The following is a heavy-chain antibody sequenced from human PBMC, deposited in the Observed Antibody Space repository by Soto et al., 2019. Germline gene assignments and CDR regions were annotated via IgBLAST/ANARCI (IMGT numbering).Heavy chain of an antibody. Sequence: QLQLQESGPGLVKPSETLSLTCTVSGGSISSSSYYWGWIRQPPGKGLEWIGSIYFSGSTYYNPSLKSRVTISVDTSKNQFSLKLSSVTAADTAVYYCARPRDTMVRGVIITYPLSGMDVWGQGTTVTVSS. V-gene: IGHV4-39*01. CDR1: GGSISSSSYY. J-gene: IGHJ6*02. D-gene: IGHD3-10*01. CDR3: ARPRDTMVRGVIITYPLSGMDV. CDR2: IYFSGST.